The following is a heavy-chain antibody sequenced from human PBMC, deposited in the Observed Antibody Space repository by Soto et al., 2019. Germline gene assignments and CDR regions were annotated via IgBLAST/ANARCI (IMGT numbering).Heavy chain of an antibody. V-gene: IGHV3-23*01. Sequence: GGSLRLSCAASGFTFSSYAMSWVRQAPGKGLEWVSAISGSGGSTYYADSVKGRFTISRGNSKNTLYLQMNSLRAEDTAVYYCAKDALYSSSSALVNDYWGQGTLVTVSS. CDR2: ISGSGGST. CDR3: AKDALYSSSSALVNDY. D-gene: IGHD6-6*01. J-gene: IGHJ4*02. CDR1: GFTFSSYA.